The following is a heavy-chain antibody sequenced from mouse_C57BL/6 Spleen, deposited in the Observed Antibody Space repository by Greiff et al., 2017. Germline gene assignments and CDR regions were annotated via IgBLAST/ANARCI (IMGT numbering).Heavy chain of an antibody. J-gene: IGHJ4*01. D-gene: IGHD2-5*01. Sequence: EVQLVESGEGLVKPGGSLKLSCAASGFTFSSYAMSWVRQTPEKRLEWVAYISSGGDYIYYADTVKGRFTISRDNARNTLYLQMSSLKSEDTAMYYCTRDQGYSNWGYYAMDYWGQGTSVTVSS. V-gene: IGHV5-9-1*02. CDR3: TRDQGYSNWGYYAMDY. CDR2: ISSGGDYI. CDR1: GFTFSSYA.